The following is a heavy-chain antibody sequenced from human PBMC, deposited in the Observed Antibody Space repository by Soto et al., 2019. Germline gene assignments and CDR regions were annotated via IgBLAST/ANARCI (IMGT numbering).Heavy chain of an antibody. V-gene: IGHV3-21*01. Sequence: EVQLVESGGGLVEPGGSLRLSCAASGFTFSDYTMSWVRQAPGKGLQWVSSISSIGTYIYYTDSLKGRFTISRDNAKNSLYLQINSVRAEDTAVYYCARPLYGSVGPYFDYWGQGTLVTVSS. J-gene: IGHJ4*02. CDR3: ARPLYGSVGPYFDY. D-gene: IGHD3-10*01. CDR2: ISSIGTYI. CDR1: GFTFSDYT.